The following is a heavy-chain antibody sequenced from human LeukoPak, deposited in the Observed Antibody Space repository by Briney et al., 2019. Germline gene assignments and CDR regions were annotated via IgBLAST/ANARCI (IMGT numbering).Heavy chain of an antibody. V-gene: IGHV3-30*18. CDR1: GFTFSSYG. J-gene: IGHJ5*02. D-gene: IGHD5-18*01. CDR2: ISYDGSNK. CDR3: AKVYSLNWFDP. Sequence: GSLRLSCAASGFTFSSYGMHWVRQAPGKGLEWVAVISYDGSNKYYADSVKGRFTISRDNSKNTLYLQMNSLRAEDTAVYYCAKVYSLNWFDPWGQGTLVTVSS.